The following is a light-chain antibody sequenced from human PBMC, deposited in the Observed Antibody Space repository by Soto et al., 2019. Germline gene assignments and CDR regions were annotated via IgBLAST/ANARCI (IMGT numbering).Light chain of an antibody. CDR1: QRVSRNY. CDR3: QQYSNSPLT. J-gene: IGKJ5*01. V-gene: IGKV3-20*01. CDR2: GAS. Sequence: EILLTQSPGTLSLSLGERATLTCRASQRVSRNYLAWYQQKRGQPPRLLIYGASNRAAGIPDRFSGSGSGTDFTLTIARLETEDFAVYHCQQYSNSPLTFGGGTRLEIK.